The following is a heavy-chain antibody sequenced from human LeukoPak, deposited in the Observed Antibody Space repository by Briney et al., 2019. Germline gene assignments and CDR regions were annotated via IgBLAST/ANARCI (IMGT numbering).Heavy chain of an antibody. V-gene: IGHV3-66*02. D-gene: IGHD6-6*01. CDR2: IYSGGST. CDR3: ARAEQLLLDY. CDR1: GFTVSSNY. Sequence: GGSLRLSCAASGFTVSSNYMSWVRQAPGKGLEWVSVIYSGGSTYYADSVKGRFTISRDNSKNTLYLQMNSLRVEDTADYYCARAEQLLLDYWGQGTLVTVSS. J-gene: IGHJ4*02.